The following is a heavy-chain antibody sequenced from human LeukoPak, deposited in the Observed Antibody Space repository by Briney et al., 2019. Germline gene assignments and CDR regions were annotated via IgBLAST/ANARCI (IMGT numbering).Heavy chain of an antibody. J-gene: IGHJ4*02. V-gene: IGHV1-18*01. D-gene: IGHD3-22*01. CDR2: ISAYNGNT. CDR1: GYTFTSYG. Sequence: GASVKVSCKASGYTFTSYGISWVRQAPGQGLEWMGWISAYNGNTNYAQELQGRVTMTTDTSTSTAYMELRSLRSDDTAVYYCARGSPYYYDSSGLLYYFDYWGQGTLVTVSS. CDR3: ARGSPYYYDSSGLLYYFDY.